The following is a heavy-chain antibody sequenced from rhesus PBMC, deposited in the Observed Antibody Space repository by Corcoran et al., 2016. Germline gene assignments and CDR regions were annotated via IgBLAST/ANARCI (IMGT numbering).Heavy chain of an antibody. CDR2: ISPYNGNK. V-gene: IGHV1-180*01. CDR1: GYTFTSYY. Sequence: QVQLVQSGAEIKQPGASVKLSCRASGYTFTSYYIPWVRQTPGKGLKWIGLISPYNGNKGNAQRFQGRVALTSDTSTGTGYMELSSLKSEDTAVYYCATETSSSEYLEFWGQGALVTVSS. CDR3: ATETSSSEYLEF. J-gene: IGHJ1*01.